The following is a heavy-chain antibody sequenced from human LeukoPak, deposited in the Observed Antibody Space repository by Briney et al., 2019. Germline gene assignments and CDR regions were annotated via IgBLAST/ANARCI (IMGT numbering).Heavy chain of an antibody. V-gene: IGHV3-33*07. CDR1: GFTFSSYG. Sequence: GRSLRLSCAASGFTFSSYGMCWVRQAPGKGLEWVAVISYDGTNENYRDSVKGRFTISRDNSKNTLYLQMNSLRAADTAVYYCARVRTVTTVHDAFDIWGQGTMVIVSS. J-gene: IGHJ3*02. CDR3: ARVRTVTTVHDAFDI. CDR2: ISYDGTNE. D-gene: IGHD4-17*01.